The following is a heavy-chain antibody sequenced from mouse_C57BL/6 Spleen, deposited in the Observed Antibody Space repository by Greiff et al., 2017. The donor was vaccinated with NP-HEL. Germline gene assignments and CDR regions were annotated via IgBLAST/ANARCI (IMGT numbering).Heavy chain of an antibody. Sequence: AASGVDFSRYWMSWVRRAPGKGLEWIGEINPDSSTINYAPSLKDKFIISRDNAKNTLYLQMSKVRSEDTALYYCARPVYYGSSYEGYFDVWGTGTTVTVSS. V-gene: IGHV4-1*01. CDR3: ARPVYYGSSYEGYFDV. CDR2: INPDSSTI. D-gene: IGHD1-1*01. J-gene: IGHJ1*03. CDR1: GVDFSRYW.